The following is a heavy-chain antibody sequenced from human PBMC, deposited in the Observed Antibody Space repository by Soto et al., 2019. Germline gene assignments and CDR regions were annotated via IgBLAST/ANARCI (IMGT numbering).Heavy chain of an antibody. Sequence: QMQLVQSGPEVKKPGTSVKVSCKASGFTFTSSAMQWVRQARGQRLEWIGWIVVGSGNTNYAQKFQERVTITRDMSTSTAYMELSSLRSEDAAVYYCAADGRGSYVEGGVPYYYYGMDVWGQGTTVTVSS. CDR2: IVVGSGNT. CDR1: GFTFTSSA. J-gene: IGHJ6*02. V-gene: IGHV1-58*02. CDR3: AADGRGSYVEGGVPYYYYGMDV. D-gene: IGHD1-26*01.